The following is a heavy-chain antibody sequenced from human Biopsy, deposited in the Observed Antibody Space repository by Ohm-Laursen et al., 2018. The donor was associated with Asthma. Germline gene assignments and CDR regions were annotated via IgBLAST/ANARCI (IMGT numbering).Heavy chain of an antibody. J-gene: IGHJ4*02. CDR1: GFTFDDYA. CDR3: AKGEWELLEANFDY. D-gene: IGHD1-26*01. CDR2: INWNSGSI. Sequence: RSLRLSCSASGFTFDDYAMHWVRQAPGEGLEWVSGINWNSGSIGYADSVKGRFTISRDNAKNSLYLQMNSLRAEDTALYYCAKGEWELLEANFDYWGQGTLVTVSS. V-gene: IGHV3-9*01.